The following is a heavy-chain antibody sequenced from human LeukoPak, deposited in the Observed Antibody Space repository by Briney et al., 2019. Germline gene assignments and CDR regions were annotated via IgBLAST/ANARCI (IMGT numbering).Heavy chain of an antibody. CDR2: IYHDGTT. D-gene: IGHD1-7*01. J-gene: IGHJ4*02. V-gene: IGHV4-38-2*01. CDR3: ATRKGVYNWDSLDY. CDR1: GYSISSGYY. Sequence: PSETLSLTCAVSGYSISSGYYWGWIRQPPGRGLEWIASIYHDGTTYYNPSLRRRVTISVDTSKNQFSLKLYSVTATDTAVYYCATRKGVYNWDSLDYWGQGTLVTVSS.